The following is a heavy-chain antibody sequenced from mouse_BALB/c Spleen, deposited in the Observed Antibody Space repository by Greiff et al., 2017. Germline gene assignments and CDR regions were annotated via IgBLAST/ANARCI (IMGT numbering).Heavy chain of an antibody. V-gene: IGHV5-6-2*01. Sequence: EVKLMESGGGLVKPGGSLKLSCAASGFTFSSYTMSWVRQTPEKRLEWVAAINSNGGSTYYPDTVKGRFTISRDNAKNTLYLQMSSLKSEDTALYYCARHAMDYWGQGTSVTVSS. CDR3: ARHAMDY. CDR2: INSNGGST. CDR1: GFTFSSYT. J-gene: IGHJ4*01.